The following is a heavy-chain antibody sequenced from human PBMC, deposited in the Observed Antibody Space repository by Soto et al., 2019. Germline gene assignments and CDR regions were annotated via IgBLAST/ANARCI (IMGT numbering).Heavy chain of an antibody. CDR2: IIPIFGTA. Sequence: QVPLVQSGAEVKKPGSSVKVSCKASGGTFSSYAISWVRQAPGQGLEWMGGIIPIFGTANYAQKFQGRVTITADESTRTAYRGLSSLSSGETAVYYCARDFSNADMVFLGDAFNMGGQGKMVTVSS. D-gene: IGHD5-18*01. J-gene: IGHJ3*02. CDR1: GGTFSSYA. CDR3: ARDFSNADMVFLGDAFNM. V-gene: IGHV1-69*01.